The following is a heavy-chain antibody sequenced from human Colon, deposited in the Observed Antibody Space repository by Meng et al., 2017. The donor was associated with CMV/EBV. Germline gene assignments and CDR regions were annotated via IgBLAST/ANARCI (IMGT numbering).Heavy chain of an antibody. Sequence: GGSLRLSCAASGFTFSSYAMSWVRQAPGKGLEWVSAISGSGGSTYYADSVKGRFTISRDNSKNTLYLQMNSLRAEDTAVYYCAKDRHPYYDFWSGPSFDYWGLGTLVTVSS. CDR2: ISGSGGST. V-gene: IGHV3-23*01. J-gene: IGHJ4*02. CDR1: GFTFSSYA. D-gene: IGHD3-3*01. CDR3: AKDRHPYYDFWSGPSFDY.